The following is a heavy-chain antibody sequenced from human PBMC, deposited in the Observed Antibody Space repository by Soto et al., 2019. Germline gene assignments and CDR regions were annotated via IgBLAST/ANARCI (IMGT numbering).Heavy chain of an antibody. CDR2: TYYRSKWDY. J-gene: IGHJ5*01. CDR3: ARLIGNSWLDS. V-gene: IGHV6-1*01. CDR1: GDSVSTNSAT. Sequence: QVQLQQSGPGLVKPSQTLSLTCAISGDSVSTNSATWDWIRQSPSRGLEWLGRTYYRSKWDYDYAASGKGRIHSNPDTSNNQGSLHLDSVTPDDTAVYYCARLIGNSWLDSWGQGTLVTVSS. D-gene: IGHD2-8*01.